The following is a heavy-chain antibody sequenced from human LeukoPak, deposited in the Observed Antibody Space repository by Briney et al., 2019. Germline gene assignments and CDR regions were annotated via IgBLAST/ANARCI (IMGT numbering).Heavy chain of an antibody. CDR1: GFAFSSYG. CDR2: LSYDGSNQ. CDR3: AKASDSGWYGPPFDY. Sequence: GRSLRLSCAASGFAFSSYGMHWVRQAPCKGLEWVAVLSYDGSNQYYADSVKGRFTISRDNSKNTLYLQMNSLRAEDTAVYYCAKASDSGWYGPPFDYWGQGTLVTVSS. D-gene: IGHD6-19*01. V-gene: IGHV3-30*18. J-gene: IGHJ4*02.